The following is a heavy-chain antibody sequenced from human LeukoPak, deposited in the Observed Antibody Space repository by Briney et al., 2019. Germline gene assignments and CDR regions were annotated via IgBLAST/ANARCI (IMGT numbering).Heavy chain of an antibody. J-gene: IGHJ5*02. CDR3: ARGRIAAAGILDP. Sequence: ASVKVSCKASGYTFTSYGINWVRQATGQGREWMGWMNPNSGNTGYAQKFQGRVTMTRNTSISTAYMELSSLRSEDTAVYYCARGRIAAAGILDPWGQGTLVTVSS. CDR2: MNPNSGNT. CDR1: GYTFTSYG. V-gene: IGHV1-8*02. D-gene: IGHD6-13*01.